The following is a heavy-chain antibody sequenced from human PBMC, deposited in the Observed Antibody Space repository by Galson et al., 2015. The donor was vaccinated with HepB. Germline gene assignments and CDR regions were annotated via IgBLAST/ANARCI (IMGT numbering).Heavy chain of an antibody. V-gene: IGHV1-69*04. Sequence: SVKVSCKASGGTFSSYAISWVRQAPGQGLEWMGRIIPILGIANYAQKFQGRVTITADKSTSTAYMELSSLRSEDTAVYYCARVDKAVAGSYYGMDVWGQGTTVTVSS. D-gene: IGHD6-19*01. CDR2: IIPILGIA. J-gene: IGHJ6*02. CDR3: ARVDKAVAGSYYGMDV. CDR1: GGTFSSYA.